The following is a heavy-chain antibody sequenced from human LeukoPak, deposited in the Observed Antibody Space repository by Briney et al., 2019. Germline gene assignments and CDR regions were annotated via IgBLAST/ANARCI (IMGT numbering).Heavy chain of an antibody. V-gene: IGHV4-4*07. CDR1: GGSISNYY. D-gene: IGHD5-18*01. Sequence: SETLSLTCTVSGGSISNYYWSWIRQPAGKGLEWIGRIDTSGSPNYNPSLKSRVTMSVDTSENQFSLKLSSVAAADTAVYYCARVPVPGYSYGGPDYWGQGTLVTVSS. CDR3: ARVPVPGYSYGGPDY. J-gene: IGHJ4*02. CDR2: IDTSGSP.